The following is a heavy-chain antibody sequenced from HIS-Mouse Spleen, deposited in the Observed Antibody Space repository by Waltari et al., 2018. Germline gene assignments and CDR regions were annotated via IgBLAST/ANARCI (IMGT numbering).Heavy chain of an antibody. Sequence: QVQLVQSGAEVKKPGASVKVSCKASGYTFTGYYMHWVRQAPGQGLEWMGWSNPNGEGTNDEQKFQGRVTMTRDTSISTAYMELSRLRSDDTAVYYCARYNALYRLYYFDYWGQGTLVTVSS. V-gene: IGHV1-2*02. CDR1: GYTFTGYY. CDR2: SNPNGEGT. J-gene: IGHJ4*02. CDR3: ARYNALYRLYYFDY. D-gene: IGHD2-2*02.